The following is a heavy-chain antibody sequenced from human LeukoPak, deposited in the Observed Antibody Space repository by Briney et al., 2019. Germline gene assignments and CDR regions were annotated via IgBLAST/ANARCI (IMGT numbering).Heavy chain of an antibody. J-gene: IGHJ4*02. CDR1: GGSISDYY. CDR2: LSYSGST. D-gene: IGHD3-22*01. V-gene: IGHV4-59*01. CDR3: ARGINYYDSSGYFDY. Sequence: SETLSLTCTVSGGSISDYYWTWIRQPPGKGLEWIGYLSYSGSTNYNPSLESRVTISVDTSKNQFSLKLSSVTAADTAVYYCARGINYYDSSGYFDYWGQGTLVTVSS.